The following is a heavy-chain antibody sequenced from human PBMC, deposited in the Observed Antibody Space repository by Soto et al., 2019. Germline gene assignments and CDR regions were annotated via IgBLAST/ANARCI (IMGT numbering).Heavy chain of an antibody. D-gene: IGHD3-22*01. J-gene: IGHJ6*02. V-gene: IGHV3-7*01. CDR2: INQDGSEQ. Sequence: EVRLVESGGGLVQPGGSLTLSCAASGFTFSSYWMTWVRQAPGKGLEWVANINQDGSEQYYMDSMKGRFTISRDNAKHSLLLQLTSQGAEDTAVYYCARARGRPDLRDIHYYDSSDLDYGMDVWGQGTTVTVSS. CDR1: GFTFSSYW. CDR3: ARARGRPDLRDIHYYDSSDLDYGMDV.